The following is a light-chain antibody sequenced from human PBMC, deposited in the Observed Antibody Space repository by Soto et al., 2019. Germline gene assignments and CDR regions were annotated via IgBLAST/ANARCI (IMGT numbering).Light chain of an antibody. CDR3: AAWSGSLSGLV. V-gene: IGLV1-47*02. Sequence: QLVLTQPPSVSGAPGQRVTICCSGSSSNIGSNFVHWYQQVPGTAPKLLLYSNDQRPSGVADRFSGSKSGTSASLAISGLRSEDEADYYCAAWSGSLSGLVFGGGTKLTVL. CDR2: SND. J-gene: IGLJ3*02. CDR1: SSNIGSNF.